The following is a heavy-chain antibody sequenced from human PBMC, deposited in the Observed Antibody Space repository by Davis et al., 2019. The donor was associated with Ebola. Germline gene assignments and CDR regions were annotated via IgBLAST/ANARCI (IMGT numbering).Heavy chain of an antibody. CDR3: ARVTSTVVNAWFDY. J-gene: IGHJ4*02. V-gene: IGHV4-59*12. D-gene: IGHD4-23*01. CDR2: ISYSGYT. Sequence: SETLSLTCTVSTGSIRPYYWSWVRQFPGKGLEWLGYISYSGYTNYNPSPKSRVTISVDTPKNQFSLKLSSVTAADTAVYYCARVTSTVVNAWFDYWGQGTLVTVSS. CDR1: TGSIRPYY.